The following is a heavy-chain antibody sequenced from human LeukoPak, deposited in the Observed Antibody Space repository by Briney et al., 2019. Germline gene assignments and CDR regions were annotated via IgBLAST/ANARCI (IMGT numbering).Heavy chain of an antibody. CDR1: GGSISSGSYY. D-gene: IGHD3-3*01. J-gene: IGHJ4*02. CDR3: AREEYYDFWSGYYY. CDR2: IYTSGST. V-gene: IGHV4-61*02. Sequence: SQTLSLTSTVSGGSISSGSYYWSWIRQPAGKGLEWIGRIYTSGSTNYNPSLKSRVTISVDTSKNRFSLKLSSVTAADTAVYYCAREEYYDFWSGYYYWGQGTLVTVSS.